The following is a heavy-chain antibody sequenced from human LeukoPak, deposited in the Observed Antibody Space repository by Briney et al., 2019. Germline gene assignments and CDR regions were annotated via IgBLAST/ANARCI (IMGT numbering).Heavy chain of an antibody. J-gene: IGHJ4*02. CDR3: ARGRGAQMATIFDY. Sequence: PGGSLTLSCAASGFTFSSYSMNWVRQAPGRGLEWVSSISSSSIYIQYADSGKGRFTISRDNAKNSLYLQMNSLRAEDTAVYYCARGRGAQMATIFDYWGQGTLVTVSS. CDR2: ISSSSIYI. D-gene: IGHD5-24*01. V-gene: IGHV3-21*01. CDR1: GFTFSSYS.